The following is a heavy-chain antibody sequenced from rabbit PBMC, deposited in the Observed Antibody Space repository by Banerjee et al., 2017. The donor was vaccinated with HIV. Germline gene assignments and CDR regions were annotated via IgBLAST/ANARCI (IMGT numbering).Heavy chain of an antibody. CDR3: ARDAGYAGYGYVWEL. Sequence: QEQLEESGGDLVKPEGSLTLTCTASGFSFSGSYYMCWVRQAPGKGLEWIACIYGGSSGSTYYATWAKGRFTISKTSSTTVTLQMTSLTAADTATYFCARDAGYAGYGYVWELWGPGTLVTVS. CDR1: GFSFSGSYY. V-gene: IGHV1S45*01. J-gene: IGHJ4*01. CDR2: IYGGSSGST. D-gene: IGHD6-1*01.